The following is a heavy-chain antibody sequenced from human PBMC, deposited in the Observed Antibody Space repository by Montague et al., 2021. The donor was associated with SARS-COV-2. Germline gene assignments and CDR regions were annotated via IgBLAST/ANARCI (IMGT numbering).Heavy chain of an antibody. CDR2: IYYSGTT. V-gene: IGHV4-39*01. D-gene: IGHD3-16*01. CDR3: ARRPTGLAPPFDS. J-gene: IGHJ5*01. CDR1: GDSIRTATYY. Sequence: SETLSLTCAVSGDSIRTATYYWGWIRQPPGRGLEWIGTIYYSGTTFYSPSLKSRATLSVDTSTNQFSLRLTFVTAADTAVYYCARRPTGLAPPFDSWGQGTLVIVSS.